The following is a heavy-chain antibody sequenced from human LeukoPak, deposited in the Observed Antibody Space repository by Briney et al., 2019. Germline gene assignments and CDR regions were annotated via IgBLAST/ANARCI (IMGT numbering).Heavy chain of an antibody. V-gene: IGHV3-21*04. CDR1: GFTFSSYS. Sequence: GGSLRLSCAASGFTFSSYSMNWVRQAPGKGLEWVSSISSSSSYIYYADSVKGRFTISRDNAKNSLYLQMNSLRAEDTAVYYCARQTFGVLYFDSWGQGTLVVVSS. CDR2: ISSSSSYI. J-gene: IGHJ4*02. D-gene: IGHD3-10*01. CDR3: ARQTFGVLYFDS.